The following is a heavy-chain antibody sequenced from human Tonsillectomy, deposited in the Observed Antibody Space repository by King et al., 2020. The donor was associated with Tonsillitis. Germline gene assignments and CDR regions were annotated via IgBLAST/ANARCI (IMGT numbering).Heavy chain of an antibody. V-gene: IGHV3-64D*06. D-gene: IGHD2-21*02. J-gene: IGHJ5*02. CDR2: ISTNGGST. CDR3: VKDTVTAMT. Sequence: VQLVESGGGLVQPGGSLRLSCSASGFTFSNYAFHWVRQAPGKGLESVSAISTNGGSTYYADSVKGRITIYRDNSKNTLYLQMSSLRPEDTDLYYCVKDTVTAMTWGQGSLVTVSS. CDR1: GFTFSNYA.